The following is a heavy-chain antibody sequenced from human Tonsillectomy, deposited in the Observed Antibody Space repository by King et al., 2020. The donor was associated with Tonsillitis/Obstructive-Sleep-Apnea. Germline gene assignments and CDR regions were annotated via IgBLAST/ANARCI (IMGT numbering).Heavy chain of an antibody. CDR1: GYTSTDYY. Sequence: VQLVESGAEVKKPGASVKVSCKASGYTSTDYYMHWVRQAPGQGLEWMGRIALNDGDTDYEEKFQGRVTMTRDTSTSTAYMELSGLRSDDTAEYYCTRDFWSGYLRGYYLDVWGKGTTVTVSS. D-gene: IGHD3-3*01. CDR2: IALNDGDT. CDR3: TRDFWSGYLRGYYLDV. J-gene: IGHJ6*04. V-gene: IGHV1-2*06.